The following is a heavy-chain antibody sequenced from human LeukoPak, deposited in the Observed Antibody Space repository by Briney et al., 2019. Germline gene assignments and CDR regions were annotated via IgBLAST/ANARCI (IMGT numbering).Heavy chain of an antibody. CDR3: ARDGHYDLWSGSFEGIDY. Sequence: PGGSLRLSCAASGFTFSSYEMNWVRQAPGKGLEWVSYISSSGSTIYYADSVKGRFTISRDNAKNSLYMQMNSLRAEDTAVYYCARDGHYDLWSGSFEGIDYWGQGTLVTVSS. V-gene: IGHV3-48*03. J-gene: IGHJ4*02. CDR1: GFTFSSYE. CDR2: ISSSGSTI. D-gene: IGHD3-3*01.